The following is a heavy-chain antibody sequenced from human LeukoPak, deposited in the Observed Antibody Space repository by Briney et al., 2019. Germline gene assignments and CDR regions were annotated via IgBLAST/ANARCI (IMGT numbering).Heavy chain of an antibody. J-gene: IGHJ5*02. D-gene: IGHD3-16*01. CDR2: VYTSGST. Sequence: PAETLTLTCTASGVSISSGSYYWSWIRQPAGKGLEWIRRVYTSGSTNYNPSLERRTTISVNSSNKQFLLKLRLVTDDAAAVYYCARDLGAQSWGLYNWFDPWGQGTLVTVSS. CDR3: ARDLGAQSWGLYNWFDP. CDR1: GVSISSGSYY. V-gene: IGHV4-61*02.